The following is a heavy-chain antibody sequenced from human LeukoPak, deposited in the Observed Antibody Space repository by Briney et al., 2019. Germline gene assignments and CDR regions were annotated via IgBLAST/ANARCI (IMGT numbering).Heavy chain of an antibody. V-gene: IGHV4-4*07. CDR3: ARGSGAATNEALDY. J-gene: IGHJ4*02. CDR2: IYSNEIT. Sequence: PSETLSLTCTVSGGSISGSYWTWVRQPAGKGLEWIGRIYSNEITNYNPSLKSRVTMSVDTSKNQFSLNLTSVTAAATAVYYCARGSGAATNEALDYWGQGTLVTVSS. CDR1: GGSISGSY. D-gene: IGHD1-26*01.